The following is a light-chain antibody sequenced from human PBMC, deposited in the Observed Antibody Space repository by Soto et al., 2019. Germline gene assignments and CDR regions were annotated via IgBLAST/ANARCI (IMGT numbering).Light chain of an antibody. Sequence: QTVVTQEPSLTVSPGGTVTLTCTSSTGAVSSGNYPIWFQQKPGQAPRALISSTTKRHSWTPARFSGSILGGKAALTLSGVQPEDEAEYFCLLYFNGPNLLFGGGTKVTV. CDR1: TGAVSSGNY. CDR2: STT. J-gene: IGLJ3*02. CDR3: LLYFNGPNLL. V-gene: IGLV7-43*01.